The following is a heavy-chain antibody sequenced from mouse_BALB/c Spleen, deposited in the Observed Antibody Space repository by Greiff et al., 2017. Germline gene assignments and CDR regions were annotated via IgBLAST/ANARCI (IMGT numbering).Heavy chain of an antibody. D-gene: IGHD4-1*01. Sequence: QVQLKQSGAELMKPGASVKISCKATGYTFSSYWIEWVKQRPGHGLEWIGEILPGSGSTNYNEKFKGKATFTADTSSNTAYMQLSSLTSEDSAVYYCARLDWDVGFAYWGQGTLVTVSA. CDR2: ILPGSGST. CDR3: ARLDWDVGFAY. CDR1: GYTFSSYW. V-gene: IGHV1-9*01. J-gene: IGHJ3*01.